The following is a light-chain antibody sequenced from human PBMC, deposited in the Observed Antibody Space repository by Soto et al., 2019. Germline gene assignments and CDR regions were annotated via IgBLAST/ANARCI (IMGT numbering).Light chain of an antibody. V-gene: IGKV3D-7*01. CDR2: GAS. CDR1: QSVSSSY. J-gene: IGKJ1*01. CDR3: QQDYNLPGT. Sequence: EIVMTQSPATLSLSPWERATLSCRASQSVSSSYLSWYQQKPGQAPRLLIYGASTRATGIPARFSGSGSGTDFTLTISSLQPEDFAVYYCQQDYNLPGTFGQGTKV.